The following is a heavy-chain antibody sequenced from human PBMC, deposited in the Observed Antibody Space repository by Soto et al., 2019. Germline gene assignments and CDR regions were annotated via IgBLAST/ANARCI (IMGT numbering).Heavy chain of an antibody. CDR3: ARGGVWFGELFYY. CDR2: INPNSGGT. V-gene: IGHV1-2*04. Sequence: ASVKVSCKAFGYTFTGYYMHWVRQAPGQGPERMGWINPNSGGTNYAQKFQGWVTMTRDTSISTAYMELSRLRSDDTAVYYCARGGVWFGELFYYWGQGTLVTVSS. J-gene: IGHJ4*02. D-gene: IGHD3-10*01. CDR1: GYTFTGYY.